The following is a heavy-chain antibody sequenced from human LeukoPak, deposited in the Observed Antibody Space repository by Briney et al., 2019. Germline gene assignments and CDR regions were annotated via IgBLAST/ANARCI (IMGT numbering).Heavy chain of an antibody. D-gene: IGHD4-17*01. Sequence: PGRSLRLSCAASGFTFDDYAMHWVRQAPWKGLEWVSGISWNSGSIGYADSVKGRFTISRDNSKNTLYLQMNSLRAEDTAVYYCASRNYGDYGPLDWGQGTLVTVSS. CDR1: GFTFDDYA. V-gene: IGHV3-9*01. CDR3: ASRNYGDYGPLD. CDR2: ISWNSGSI. J-gene: IGHJ4*02.